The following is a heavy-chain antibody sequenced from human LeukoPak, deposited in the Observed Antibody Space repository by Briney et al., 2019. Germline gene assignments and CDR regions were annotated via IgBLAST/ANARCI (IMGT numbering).Heavy chain of an antibody. V-gene: IGHV3-23*01. D-gene: IGHD6-19*01. J-gene: IGHJ4*02. CDR3: AKAGSGWDEYFDN. CDR1: GFTFSNSA. CDR2: ISGSGDGT. Sequence: PGGSLRLSCAGSGFTFSNSAMSWVRQAPGKGLEWVSAISGSGDGTYYADSVKGRFTISRDNSKNTLYLQMNSLRVEDTAVYFCAKAGSGWDEYFDNWGQGTLVTVSS.